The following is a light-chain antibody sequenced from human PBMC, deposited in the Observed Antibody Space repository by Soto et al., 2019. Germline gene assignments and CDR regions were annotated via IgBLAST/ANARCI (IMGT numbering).Light chain of an antibody. CDR1: QSISRQ. J-gene: IGKJ1*01. Sequence: DIQMTQSPSTLSASVGDRVSITCRASQSISRQLAWYQQKPGKAPNLLIYQAFNLETGVPSRFTGSGSGTEFTLTISSLQPDDLATYYCLQYKSYWTFGQGTKVEVK. V-gene: IGKV1-5*03. CDR2: QAF. CDR3: LQYKSYWT.